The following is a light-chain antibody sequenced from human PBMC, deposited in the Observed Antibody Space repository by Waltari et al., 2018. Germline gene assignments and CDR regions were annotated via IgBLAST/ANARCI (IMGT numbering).Light chain of an antibody. Sequence: DIVMTQSPDRLAVSLGERATINCKSSQSVLYSSDNKNYLTWYQQKPGQPPKLILYWASTRESGVPSRFSGSGSGTDFTLTISGLQPEDFATYYCQQGNSFPLTFGGGTKVEI. CDR3: QQGNSFPLT. V-gene: IGKV4-1*01. CDR1: QSVLYSSDNKNY. J-gene: IGKJ4*01. CDR2: WAS.